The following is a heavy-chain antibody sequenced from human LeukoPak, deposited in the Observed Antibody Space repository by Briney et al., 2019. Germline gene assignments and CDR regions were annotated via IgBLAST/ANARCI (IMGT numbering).Heavy chain of an antibody. Sequence: SGGSLRLSCAASGFTFSDYYMSWIRQAPGKGLEWVSYISSSGSTIYYADSVKGRFTISRDNAKNSLYLQMNSLRAEDTAVYYCARDSNFMWWELFDYWGQGTLVTVSS. J-gene: IGHJ4*02. CDR1: GFTFSDYY. CDR2: ISSSGSTI. V-gene: IGHV3-11*04. D-gene: IGHD2-15*01. CDR3: ARDSNFMWWELFDY.